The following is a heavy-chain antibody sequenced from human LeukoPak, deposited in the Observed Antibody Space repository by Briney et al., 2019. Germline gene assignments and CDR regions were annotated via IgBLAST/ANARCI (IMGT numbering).Heavy chain of an antibody. CDR1: GFTFSDSE. CDR3: ARDDLNWGSYYYGMDV. J-gene: IGHJ6*02. D-gene: IGHD7-27*01. Sequence: PWGALRLSCAVSGFTFSDSEMNWVRQAPGKGLEWVSYISSSGTTIYYANSVKGRFTISRDNAKNSLYLQMNSLRAEDTAIYYCARDDLNWGSYYYGMDVWGQGTTVTVSS. V-gene: IGHV3-48*03. CDR2: ISSSGTTI.